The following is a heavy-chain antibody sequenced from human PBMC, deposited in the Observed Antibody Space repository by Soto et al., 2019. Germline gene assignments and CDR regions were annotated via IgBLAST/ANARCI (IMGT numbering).Heavy chain of an antibody. V-gene: IGHV4-59*01. J-gene: IGHJ3*02. CDR3: AREGESGSYYLQAFDI. D-gene: IGHD1-26*01. CDR2: IYYSGST. CDR1: GGSISSYY. Sequence: PSATLSLTCTVSGGSISSYYWSWIRQPPGKGLEWIGYIYYSGSTNYNPSLKSRVTISVDTSKNQFSLKLSSVTAADTAVYYCAREGESGSYYLQAFDIWGQGTMVTVSS.